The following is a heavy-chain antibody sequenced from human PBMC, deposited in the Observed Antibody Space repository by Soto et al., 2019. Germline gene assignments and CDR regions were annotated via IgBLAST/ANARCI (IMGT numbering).Heavy chain of an antibody. CDR3: ARDQEEDRYCINAVCYTGMDV. CDR1: GYTFTSYA. V-gene: IGHV1-3*01. D-gene: IGHD2-8*01. Sequence: QVQLVQSGAEVKKPGASVKVSCKASGYTFTSYAMHWVRQAPGQRLEWMGWINAGNGNTKYSQKFQGRVTITRDTFASTANMELSSLRSEDTAVYYCARDQEEDRYCINAVCYTGMDVWGQGTTVTVSS. CDR2: INAGNGNT. J-gene: IGHJ6*02.